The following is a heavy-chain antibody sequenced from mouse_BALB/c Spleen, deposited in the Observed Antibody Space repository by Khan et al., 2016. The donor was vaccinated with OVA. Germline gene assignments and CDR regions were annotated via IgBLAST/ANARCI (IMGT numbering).Heavy chain of an antibody. CDR3: ARGNYYGYALDY. CDR2: ISYSGTT. CDR1: GYSITSNYA. J-gene: IGHJ4*01. D-gene: IGHD1-1*01. Sequence: EVQLVESGPGLVKPSQSLSLTCTVNGYSITSNYAWNWIRQFPGNKLEWMGYISYSGTTNYNPSLKSRLPITRDTSKNQFFLLLHSVTTEDSATYYCARGNYYGYALDYWGQGTSVTVSS. V-gene: IGHV3-2*02.